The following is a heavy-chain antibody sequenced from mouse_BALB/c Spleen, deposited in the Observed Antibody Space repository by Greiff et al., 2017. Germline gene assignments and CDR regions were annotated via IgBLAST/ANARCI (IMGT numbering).Heavy chain of an antibody. CDR3: AREGGNYWFAY. CDR2: ISSGGGST. J-gene: IGHJ3*01. D-gene: IGHD2-1*01. CDR1: GFAFSSYD. Sequence: EVQRVESGGGLVKPGGSLKLSCAASGFAFSSYDMSWVRQTPEKRLEWVAYISSGGGSTYYPDTVKGRFTISRDNAKNTLYLQMSSLKSEDTAMYYCAREGGNYWFAYWGQGTLVTVSA. V-gene: IGHV5-12-1*01.